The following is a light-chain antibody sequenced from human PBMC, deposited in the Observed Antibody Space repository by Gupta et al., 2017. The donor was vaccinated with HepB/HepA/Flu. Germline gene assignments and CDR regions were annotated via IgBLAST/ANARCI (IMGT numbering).Light chain of an antibody. J-gene: IGKJ1*01. Sequence: IVFTAAPGTLSLSPGERATLSCRASQNIDSTYLAWYQQKPGQAPRLLLYGASSRTTGIPDRFTGSGSGTDFTLTISRLEPEDFAVYYCQQYGASLWTFGHGTKVELK. V-gene: IGKV3-20*01. CDR1: QNIDSTY. CDR2: GAS. CDR3: QQYGASLWT.